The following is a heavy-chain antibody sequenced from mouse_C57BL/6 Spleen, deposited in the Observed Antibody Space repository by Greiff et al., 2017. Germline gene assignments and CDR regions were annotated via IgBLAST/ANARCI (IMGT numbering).Heavy chain of an antibody. Sequence: VQLQQSGPELVKPGASVKISCKASGYTFTDYYMNWVKQSHGKSLEWIGDINPNNGGTSYNQKFKGKATLTVDKSSSTAYMELRSLTSEDSAVYYCARGGSAHYAMDYWGQGTSVTVSS. J-gene: IGHJ4*01. CDR1: GYTFTDYY. V-gene: IGHV1-26*01. CDR3: ARGGSAHYAMDY. D-gene: IGHD3-2*02. CDR2: INPNNGGT.